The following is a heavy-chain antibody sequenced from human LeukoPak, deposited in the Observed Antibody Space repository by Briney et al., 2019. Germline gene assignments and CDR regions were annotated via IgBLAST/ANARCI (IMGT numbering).Heavy chain of an antibody. CDR3: ARGLLWFGEGPYYFDY. Sequence: SETLSLTCAVYGGSFSGYYWSWIRQPPGKGLEWIGEINHSGSTNYNPSLKSRVTISVDTSKNQFSLKLSSVTAADTAVYYCARGLLWFGEGPYYFDYWGQGTLVTVSS. CDR2: INHSGST. D-gene: IGHD3-10*01. V-gene: IGHV4-34*01. J-gene: IGHJ4*02. CDR1: GGSFSGYY.